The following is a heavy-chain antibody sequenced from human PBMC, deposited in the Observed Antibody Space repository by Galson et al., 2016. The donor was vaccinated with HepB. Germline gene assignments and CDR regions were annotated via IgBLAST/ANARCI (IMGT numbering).Heavy chain of an antibody. D-gene: IGHD6-19*01. CDR2: ISPDGDTK. V-gene: IGHV3-30-3*01. Sequence: SLRVSCAASGFTFSTFALHWVRQAPGQGLEWVGVISPDGDTKYFADSLHGRVSISRDTSMNTLYLEMDSLRVEDTALYYCARAVNHEYFELWGHGTLVSVSS. CDR3: ARAVNHEYFEL. CDR1: GFTFSTFA. J-gene: IGHJ2*01.